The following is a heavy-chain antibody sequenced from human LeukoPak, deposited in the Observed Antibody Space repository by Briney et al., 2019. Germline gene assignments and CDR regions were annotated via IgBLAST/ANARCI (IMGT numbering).Heavy chain of an antibody. J-gene: IGHJ4*02. D-gene: IGHD3-10*01. Sequence: PSQTLSLTCTVSGGSISSGDYYWSWIRQPPGKGLEWIGYIYYSGSTYYNPSLKSRVTISVDTSKNQFSLKLSSVTAADTAVYYCAREGPRYYYGSGSYYNWGQGTLVTVSS. CDR2: IYYSGST. CDR3: AREGPRYYYGSGSYYN. V-gene: IGHV4-30-4*01. CDR1: GGSISSGDYY.